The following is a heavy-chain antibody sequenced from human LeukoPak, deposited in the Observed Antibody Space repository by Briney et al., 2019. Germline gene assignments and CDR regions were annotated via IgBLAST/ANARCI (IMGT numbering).Heavy chain of an antibody. CDR2: IIPIFGTT. J-gene: IGHJ6*03. V-gene: IGHV1-69*06. D-gene: IGHD2-15*01. CDR3: ARVSLDNWWGIRYYYMDV. Sequence: SVKVSCKASGGTFSSYAISWVRQAPGQGLEWMGGIIPIFGTTNYAQKFQGRVTITADKSTTTAYMQLSSLRSDDTAVYYCARVSLDNWWGIRYYYMDVWGKGTTVTISS. CDR1: GGTFSSYA.